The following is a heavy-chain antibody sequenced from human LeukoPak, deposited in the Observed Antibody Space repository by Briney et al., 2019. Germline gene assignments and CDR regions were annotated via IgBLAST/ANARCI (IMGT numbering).Heavy chain of an antibody. CDR1: GGSFSGYY. J-gene: IGHJ3*02. V-gene: IGHV4-34*01. Sequence: SETLSLTCAVYGGSFSGYYWSWIRQPPGKGPEWIGEIYHSGSTNYNPSLKSRVTISVDKSKNQFSLKLSSVTAADTAVYYCARKWFLDAFDIWGQGTMVTVSS. CDR2: IYHSGST. CDR3: ARKWFLDAFDI. D-gene: IGHD3-22*01.